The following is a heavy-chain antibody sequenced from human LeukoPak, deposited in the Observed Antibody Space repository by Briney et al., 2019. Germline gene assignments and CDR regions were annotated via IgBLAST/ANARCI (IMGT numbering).Heavy chain of an antibody. J-gene: IGHJ4*02. V-gene: IGHV4-30-2*01. CDR1: GVSISSGGYS. CDR2: IHHSGST. CDR3: ARAVAGTYDY. Sequence: DPSETLSLTCAVSGVSISSGGYSWSWIRQPPGKGLEWIGYIHHSGSTYYNPSLKSRVTITVDTSKNQFSLKLSSVTAADTAVYYCARAVAGTYDYWGQGTLVTVSS. D-gene: IGHD6-19*01.